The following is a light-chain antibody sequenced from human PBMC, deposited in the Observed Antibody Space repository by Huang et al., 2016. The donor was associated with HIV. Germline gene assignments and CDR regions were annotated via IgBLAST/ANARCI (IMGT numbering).Light chain of an antibody. J-gene: IGKJ2*01. CDR2: GAS. CDR1: QGFTSS. CDR3: QQYYSTPPT. V-gene: IGKV1-NL1*01. Sequence: DIQMTQSPSSLSASVGDRVTITCRASQGFTSSLAWYQPKPGKAPKLLLAGASRLESGGPSRFSGSGSGTYYTLTISSLQPEDFATYYCQQYYSTPPTFGQGTKLEIK.